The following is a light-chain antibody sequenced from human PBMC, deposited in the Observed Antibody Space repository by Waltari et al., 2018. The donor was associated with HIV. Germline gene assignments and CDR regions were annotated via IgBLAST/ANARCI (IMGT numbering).Light chain of an antibody. CDR1: SSDVGGYNY. J-gene: IGLJ1*01. V-gene: IGLV2-14*01. CDR2: EVR. CDR3: SSYTSSILYV. Sequence: QSALTPPASVSGSPGQSITSSCTGTSSDVGGYNYVPWYPQHPGKAPKLMIYEVRNRPSGVSNRFSGSKSGNTASLTISGLQAEDEADYYCSSYTSSILYVFGTGTKVTVL.